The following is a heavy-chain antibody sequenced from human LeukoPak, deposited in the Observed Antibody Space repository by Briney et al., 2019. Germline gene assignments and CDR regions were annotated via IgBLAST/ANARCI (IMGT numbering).Heavy chain of an antibody. V-gene: IGHV3-30-3*01. CDR3: ARYRYSSGPYYLDY. CDR2: LSYDGSIK. Sequence: GGSLRLSCAASGFTFSSYAMHWVRQAPGKGLEWVAVLSYDGSIKYYADSVKGRFTISRDNSKNTLYLQMNSLRAEDTAMYYCARYRYSSGPYYLDYWGQGTLVTVSS. J-gene: IGHJ4*02. CDR1: GFTFSSYA. D-gene: IGHD6-19*01.